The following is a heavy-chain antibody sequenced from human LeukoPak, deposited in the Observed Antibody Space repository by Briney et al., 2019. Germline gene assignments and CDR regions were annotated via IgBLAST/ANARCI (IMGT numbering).Heavy chain of an antibody. D-gene: IGHD2-2*01. CDR3: ARGRLFTSSPAPAPFDY. V-gene: IGHV3-7*04. J-gene: IGHJ4*02. CDR1: GFTFSRYW. CDR2: ISQDGSEK. Sequence: GGSLRVACAASGFTFSRYWMTWVRQAPRQLREWVASISQDGSEKRYTDSGKGRFTICRRNAKKSTCLQMNRLRAEDTAVYYCARGRLFTSSPAPAPFDYWGQGTLVTVSS.